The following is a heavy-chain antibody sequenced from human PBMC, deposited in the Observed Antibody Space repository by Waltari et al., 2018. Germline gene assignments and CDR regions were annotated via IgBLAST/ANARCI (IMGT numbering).Heavy chain of an antibody. CDR1: GFTFSSYA. CDR3: ARQMTTASTWQTD. CDR2: VSYNGAYT. J-gene: IGHJ4*02. D-gene: IGHD4-17*01. V-gene: IGHV3-64*04. Sequence: VQLVESGGGLVQPGGSLRLSCSASGFTFSSYAMPWVRQTPGKGLQYVSTVSYNGAYTYYADSVKGRFTISRDDSKNTLYLQMNSLTVEDTAVYYCARQMTTASTWQTDWGQGTLITVSS.